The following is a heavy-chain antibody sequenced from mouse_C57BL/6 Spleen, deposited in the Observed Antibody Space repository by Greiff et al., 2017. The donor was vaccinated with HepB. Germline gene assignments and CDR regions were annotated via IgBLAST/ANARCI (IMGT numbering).Heavy chain of an antibody. CDR3: AREAYYDYGDAY. D-gene: IGHD2-4*01. J-gene: IGHJ3*01. CDR1: GYTFTDYY. V-gene: IGHV1-26*01. Sequence: VQLQQSGPELVKLGASVKISCKASGYTFTDYYMNWVKQSHGKSLEWIGDINPNNGGTSYNQKFKGKATLTVDKSSSTAYMELRSLTSEDSAVYYCAREAYYDYGDAYWGQGTLVTVSA. CDR2: INPNNGGT.